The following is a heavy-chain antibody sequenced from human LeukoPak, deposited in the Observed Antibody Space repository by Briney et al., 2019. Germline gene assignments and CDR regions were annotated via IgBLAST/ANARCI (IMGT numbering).Heavy chain of an antibody. Sequence: PGGSLRLSCAASGFTFSNFAMSWVRQAPGKGLEWVSSISSSSSYIYYADSVKGRFTISRDNAKNSLYLQMNSLRAEDTAVYYCAREPDYVGAFDIWGQGTMVTVSS. J-gene: IGHJ3*02. D-gene: IGHD4/OR15-4a*01. V-gene: IGHV3-21*01. CDR3: AREPDYVGAFDI. CDR1: GFTFSNFA. CDR2: ISSSSSYI.